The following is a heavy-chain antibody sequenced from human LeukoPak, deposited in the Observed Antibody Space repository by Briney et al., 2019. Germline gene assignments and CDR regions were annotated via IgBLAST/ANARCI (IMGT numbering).Heavy chain of an antibody. V-gene: IGHV1-46*01. CDR1: GYSFTSYY. Sequence: ASVKVSCKASGYSFTSYYRHWVGQARGQGLEWMGVINPSGSSAGYAQKFQGRVTMNRDMSTRTDYMELSSLRSEDTAVYYCARDNSVGDYAWWFDPWGQGTLVTVSS. D-gene: IGHD1-26*01. J-gene: IGHJ5*02. CDR2: INPSGSSA. CDR3: ARDNSVGDYAWWFDP.